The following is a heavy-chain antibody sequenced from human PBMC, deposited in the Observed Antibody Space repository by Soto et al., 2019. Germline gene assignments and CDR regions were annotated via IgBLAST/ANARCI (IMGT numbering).Heavy chain of an antibody. V-gene: IGHV4-30-2*01. J-gene: IGHJ5*02. CDR2: IYHSGST. Sequence: LSLTCAVSGGSISSGGYSWSWIRQPPGKGLEWIGYIYHSGSTYYNPSLKSRVTISVDRSKNQFSLKLSSVTAADPAVYYCARVPSPWGQGTLVPASS. CDR3: ARVPSP. CDR1: GGSISSGGYS.